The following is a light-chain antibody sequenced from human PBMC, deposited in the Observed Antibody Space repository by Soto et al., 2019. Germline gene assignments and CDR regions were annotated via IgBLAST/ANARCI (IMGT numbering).Light chain of an antibody. V-gene: IGKV3-20*01. CDR3: QQYRSSPPIT. CDR1: QSLITNY. CDR2: GAS. Sequence: EIVLTQSPGTLSLSPGERATLSCRAIQSLITNYLAWYQQKPGQAPRLLIYGASSRATGIPDRFSGSGSGTDFTLTISRLEPEDFAVYYCQQYRSSPPITFGQGTRLEN. J-gene: IGKJ5*01.